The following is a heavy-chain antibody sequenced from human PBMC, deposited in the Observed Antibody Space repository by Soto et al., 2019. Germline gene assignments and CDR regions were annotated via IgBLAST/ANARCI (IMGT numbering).Heavy chain of an antibody. D-gene: IGHD1-26*01. Sequence: SETLSLTCTVSGGSISSGDYYWSWIRQPPGKGLEWIGYTYYSGGTYYNPSLKSRVTISVDTSKNQFSLKLSSVTAADTAVYYCARGATYYFDYWGQGTLVTVSS. V-gene: IGHV4-30-4*01. J-gene: IGHJ4*02. CDR1: GGSISSGDYY. CDR3: ARGATYYFDY. CDR2: TYYSGGT.